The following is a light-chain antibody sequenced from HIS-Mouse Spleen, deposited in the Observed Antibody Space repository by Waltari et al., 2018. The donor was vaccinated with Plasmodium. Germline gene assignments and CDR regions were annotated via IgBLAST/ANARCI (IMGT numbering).Light chain of an antibody. CDR1: ALPKQY. Sequence: SYELTQPPSVSVSPGQTARITCSGDALPKQYAYWYQQKPGQAPVLVLFKDSERPAGIPERLSGSSSGTTVTLTIRGVQAEDEADYYCQSADSSGTYQVFGGGTKLTVL. CDR3: QSADSSGTYQV. CDR2: KDS. V-gene: IGLV3-25*03. J-gene: IGLJ2*01.